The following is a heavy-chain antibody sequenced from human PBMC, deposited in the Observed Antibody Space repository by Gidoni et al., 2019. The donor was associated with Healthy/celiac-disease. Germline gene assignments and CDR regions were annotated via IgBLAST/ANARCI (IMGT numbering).Heavy chain of an antibody. D-gene: IGHD2-8*01. J-gene: IGHJ3*02. CDR1: GFTFDDYA. CDR2: ISWNSGSI. Sequence: EVQLVESGGGLVQPGRSLRLSCAASGFTFDDYAMHWVRQAPGKGLEWVSGISWNSGSIGYADSVKGRFTISRDNAKHSLYLQMNSLRAEDTALYYCAKASRLMRPSLLGAFDIWGQGTMVTVSS. V-gene: IGHV3-9*01. CDR3: AKASRLMRPSLLGAFDI.